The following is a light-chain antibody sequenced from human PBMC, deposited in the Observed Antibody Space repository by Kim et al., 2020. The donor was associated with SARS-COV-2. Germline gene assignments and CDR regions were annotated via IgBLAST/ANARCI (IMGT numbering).Light chain of an antibody. CDR1: SLRSYY. V-gene: IGLV3-19*01. CDR3: NSRDSSGNHWV. CDR2: GKN. Sequence: SSELPQDPAVSVALGQTVRITCQGDSLRSYYASWYQQKPGQAPVLVIYGKNNRPSGIPDRFSGSSSGNTASLTITGAQAEDEADYYCNSRDSSGNHWVFGGGTQLTGL. J-gene: IGLJ3*02.